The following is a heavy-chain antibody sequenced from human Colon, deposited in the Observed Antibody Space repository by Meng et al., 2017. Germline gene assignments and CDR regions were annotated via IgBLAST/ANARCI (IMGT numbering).Heavy chain of an antibody. Sequence: QVQLQVSGPGLVKPSQTLSLTCTVSGGSISSGGYYWSWIRHLPGKGLEWAGYTYYTGNTYYNPSLKGRLTISVDTSKNQFSLRLSSVTAADTAVYYCARDPGEHWFDPWGQGTLVTVSS. CDR3: ARDPGEHWFDP. CDR2: TYYTGNT. CDR1: GGSISSGGYY. D-gene: IGHD4-17*01. J-gene: IGHJ5*02. V-gene: IGHV4-31*03.